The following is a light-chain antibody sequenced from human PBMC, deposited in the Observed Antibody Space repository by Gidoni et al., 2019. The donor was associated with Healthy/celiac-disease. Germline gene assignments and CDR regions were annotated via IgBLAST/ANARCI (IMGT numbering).Light chain of an antibody. CDR1: SSDVGGYNY. CDR3: SSYTSSSTVV. J-gene: IGLJ2*01. CDR2: EVS. V-gene: IGLV2-14*01. Sequence: QSALTQPASVSGSPGQSITISCTETSSDVGGYNYVSWYQQHPGKAPKLMIDEVSNRPSGVSNRFSGSKSGNTASLTISGLQAEDEADYYCSSYTSSSTVVFGGGTKLTVL.